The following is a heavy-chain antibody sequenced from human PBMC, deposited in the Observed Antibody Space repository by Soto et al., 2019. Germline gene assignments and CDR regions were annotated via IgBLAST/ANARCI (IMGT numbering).Heavy chain of an antibody. J-gene: IGHJ4*02. CDR2: ISGSGGST. CDR3: AKEGRRHTAMVTNFDY. D-gene: IGHD5-18*01. Sequence: EVQLLESGGGLVQPGGSLRLSCAASGFTFSSYAMSWVRQAPGKGLEWVSAISGSGGSTYYADSVKGRFTISRDNSKNTRYLQMNSLRAEDTAVYYCAKEGRRHTAMVTNFDYWGQGTLVTVSS. CDR1: GFTFSSYA. V-gene: IGHV3-23*01.